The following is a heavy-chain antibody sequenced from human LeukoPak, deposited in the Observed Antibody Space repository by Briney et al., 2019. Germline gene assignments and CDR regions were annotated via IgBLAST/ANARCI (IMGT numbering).Heavy chain of an antibody. CDR1: GYTFTGYY. V-gene: IGHV1-2*02. J-gene: IGHJ3*02. CDR2: INPNSGGT. CDR3: AREGGYFIWFGPPHDAFDI. D-gene: IGHD3-10*01. Sequence: ASVKVSCKASGYTFTGYYMHWVRQAPGQGLEWMGWINPNSGGTNYAQKFQGRVTMTRDTSISTAYMELSRLRSDDTAVYYCAREGGYFIWFGPPHDAFDIWGQGTMVTVSS.